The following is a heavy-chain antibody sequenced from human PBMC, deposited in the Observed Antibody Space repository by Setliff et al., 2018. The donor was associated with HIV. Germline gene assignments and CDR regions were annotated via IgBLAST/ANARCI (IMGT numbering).Heavy chain of an antibody. D-gene: IGHD3-3*01. J-gene: IGHJ4*02. Sequence: PSETLSLTCAVYGGSFSGYYWSWIRQPPGKGLEWIGEINHSGGTNYNPSLKSRVTISVDTSKNQFSLKLSSVTAADTAVYYCARVKTGHYNFWSGYYKRGYYFDYWGQGTLVTVSS. V-gene: IGHV4-34*01. CDR2: INHSGGT. CDR1: GGSFSGYY. CDR3: ARVKTGHYNFWSGYYKRGYYFDY.